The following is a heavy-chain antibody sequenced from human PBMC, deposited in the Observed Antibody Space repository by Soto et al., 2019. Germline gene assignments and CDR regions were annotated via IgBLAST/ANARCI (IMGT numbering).Heavy chain of an antibody. J-gene: IGHJ5*02. CDR1: GGTFSSYA. Sequence: ASVKVSCKASGGTFSSYAISWVRQAPGQGLEWMGGIIPIFGTANYAQKFQGRVTITADESTSTAYMELSSLRSEDTAVYYCAGEQGAGVRFSEGPNKKRRSRNWFDPWGQGTLVTVSS. D-gene: IGHD4-17*01. CDR3: AGEQGAGVRFSEGPNKKRRSRNWFDP. CDR2: IIPIFGTA. V-gene: IGHV1-69*13.